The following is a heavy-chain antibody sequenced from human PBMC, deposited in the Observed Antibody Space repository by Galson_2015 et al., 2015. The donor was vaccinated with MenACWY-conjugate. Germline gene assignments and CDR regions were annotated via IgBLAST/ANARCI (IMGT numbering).Heavy chain of an antibody. CDR3: AKVKWMQLWSTYVY. D-gene: IGHD5-18*01. CDR2: ITASGDDT. J-gene: IGHJ4*02. Sequence: SLRLSCAASGFAFASFAMTWVRQAPGKGLQWVSSITASGDDTTYADSVKGRLTISRDNSKNMLYLQLNSLRAEDTAIYFCAKVKWMQLWSTYVYWGQGTLVTVSS. V-gene: IGHV3-23*01. CDR1: GFAFASFA.